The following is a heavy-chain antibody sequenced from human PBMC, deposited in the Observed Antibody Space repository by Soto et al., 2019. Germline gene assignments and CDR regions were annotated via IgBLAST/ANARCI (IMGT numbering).Heavy chain of an antibody. J-gene: IGHJ4*01. D-gene: IGHD5-12*01. CDR2: IYNSERS. CDR3: ARGYSGYDAALDY. CDR1: GGSMSSYY. Sequence: SETLSLTCTVSGGSMSSYYWTWIRQPPGKGLEWIGYIYNSERSNYSPSLKSRVTMSIDTSKNQFSLKLTSVTAADTAVYYCARGYSGYDAALDYWVQGTLVTVSS. V-gene: IGHV4-59*01.